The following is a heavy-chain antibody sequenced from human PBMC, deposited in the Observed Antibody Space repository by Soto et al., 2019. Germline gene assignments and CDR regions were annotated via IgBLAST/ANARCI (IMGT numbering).Heavy chain of an antibody. CDR1: GYTFTDYY. CDR3: ARGTLETMVRGPILFDY. Sequence: ASVKVSCKTSGYTFTDYYMHWVRHAPGQGLEWMGWINPNSGSPISAQKFQGRVTMTRDTSISTAYLELSRLRSDDTAVYYCARGTLETMVRGPILFDYWGQGTLVTVSS. D-gene: IGHD3-10*01. CDR2: INPNSGSP. V-gene: IGHV1-2*02. J-gene: IGHJ4*02.